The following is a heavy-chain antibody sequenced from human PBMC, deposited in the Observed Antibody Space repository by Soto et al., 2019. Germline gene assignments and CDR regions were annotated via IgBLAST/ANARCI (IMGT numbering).Heavy chain of an antibody. Sequence: SETLSLTXTVSGGSVNSGDYYWSWVRQPPGKGLEWIGYVFYSGTTYYNPSLQSRVTMSIDTSKSQFSLKLSSVTAADTAVYYCAREGFYDRKIDYWGQGILVTVSS. CDR2: VFYSGTT. V-gene: IGHV4-30-4*01. CDR3: AREGFYDRKIDY. J-gene: IGHJ4*02. CDR1: GGSVNSGDYY. D-gene: IGHD2-2*01.